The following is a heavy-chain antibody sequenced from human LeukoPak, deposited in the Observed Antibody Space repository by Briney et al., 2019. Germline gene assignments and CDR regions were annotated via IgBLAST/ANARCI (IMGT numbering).Heavy chain of an antibody. V-gene: IGHV3-21*01. J-gene: IGHJ4*02. CDR1: GFTFSGYS. CDR3: ARDCSGGSCFDY. Sequence: GGSLRLSCAASGFTFSGYSMNWVRQAPGKGLEWVSSISSSSSYIYYADSVKGRFTISRDNAKNSLYLQMNSLRAEDTAVYYCARDCSGGSCFDYWGQGTLVTVSS. D-gene: IGHD2-15*01. CDR2: ISSSSSYI.